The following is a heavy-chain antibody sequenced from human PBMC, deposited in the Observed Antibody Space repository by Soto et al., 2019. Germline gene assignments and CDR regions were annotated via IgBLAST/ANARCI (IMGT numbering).Heavy chain of an antibody. D-gene: IGHD3-10*01. V-gene: IGHV4-30-4*01. CDR1: GGSISSGNYY. Sequence: SETLTLTCTVSGGSISSGNYYWSWIRQPPGKGLEWIGYIYYSGSTYYNPSLKSRVTISVDTSKNQFSLKLSSVTAADTAVYFCARVVESGSRAYYNAMDVWGQGTTVTVSS. J-gene: IGHJ6*02. CDR3: ARVVESGSRAYYNAMDV. CDR2: IYYSGST.